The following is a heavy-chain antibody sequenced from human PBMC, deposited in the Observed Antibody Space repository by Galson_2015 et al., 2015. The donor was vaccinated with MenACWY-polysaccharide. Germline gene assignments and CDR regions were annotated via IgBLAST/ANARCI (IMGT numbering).Heavy chain of an antibody. Sequence: SETLSLTCTVSGGSISSSYWSWIRQPPGKGLEWIGYIYYSGSTNYNPSLKSRVTISVDTSKNQFSLKLSSVTAADTAVYYCARGWDWFDPWGQGTLVTVSS. J-gene: IGHJ5*02. CDR2: IYYSGST. CDR3: ARGWDWFDP. CDR1: GGSISSSY. D-gene: IGHD5-24*01. V-gene: IGHV4-59*01.